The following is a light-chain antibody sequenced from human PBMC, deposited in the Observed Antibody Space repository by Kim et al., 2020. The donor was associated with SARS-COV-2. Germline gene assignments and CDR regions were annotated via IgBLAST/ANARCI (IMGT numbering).Light chain of an antibody. CDR1: SSNIGAGYD. Sequence: QRGTIACTGSSSNIGAGYDVNWYQQLPGPAPKLLIYGNSNRPSGVPDRFSGSKSGTSASLAITGLQAEDEADYYCQSYDSSLSGSVFGGGTQLTVL. V-gene: IGLV1-40*01. J-gene: IGLJ2*01. CDR3: QSYDSSLSGSV. CDR2: GNS.